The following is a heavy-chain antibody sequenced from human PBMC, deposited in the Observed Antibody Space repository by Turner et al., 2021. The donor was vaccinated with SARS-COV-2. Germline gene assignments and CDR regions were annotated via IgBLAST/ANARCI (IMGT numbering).Heavy chain of an antibody. Sequence: QVQLVESGGGVVQPGRSLRLSCAASGFTFSSYGMHWVRQAPGKGLEWVAVISYDGSNKYYADSVKGRFTISRDNSKNTLYLQMNSLRAEDTAVYYCAKVESSGWYDIYQYGMDVWGQGTTVTVSS. V-gene: IGHV3-30*18. CDR3: AKVESSGWYDIYQYGMDV. J-gene: IGHJ6*02. CDR1: GFTFSSYG. CDR2: ISYDGSNK. D-gene: IGHD6-19*01.